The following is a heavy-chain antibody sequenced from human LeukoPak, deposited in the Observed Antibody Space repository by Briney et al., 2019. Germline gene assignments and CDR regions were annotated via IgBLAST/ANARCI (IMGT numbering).Heavy chain of an antibody. Sequence: PSGTLSLTCTVSGGSISSSTYYWGWTRQPPGKGLEWIGSIYYSGSTYNNPSLKSRVTIFVHTSKNQFSLKLSSVTATDTAVYYCARTYDDYDDAFDVWGQGTMGTVS. CDR2: IYYSGST. D-gene: IGHD3-16*01. CDR1: GGSISSSTYY. V-gene: IGHV4-39*01. CDR3: ARTYDDYDDAFDV. J-gene: IGHJ3*01.